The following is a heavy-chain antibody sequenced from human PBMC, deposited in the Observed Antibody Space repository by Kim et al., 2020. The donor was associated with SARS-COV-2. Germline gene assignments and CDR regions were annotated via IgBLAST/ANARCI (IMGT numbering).Heavy chain of an antibody. CDR3: SKRVVDSKNWYATDY. J-gene: IGHJ4*02. Sequence: GESLKISCAASGFTFSSYAINWVRQAPGKGLEWVSVITGSGGATYYADSVKGRFTISRDNSKNTVHLQMNSLRAEDTAVYYCSKRVVDSKNWYATDYWGQGTLVTVSS. V-gene: IGHV3-23*01. CDR1: GFTFSSYA. D-gene: IGHD6-13*01. CDR2: ITGSGGAT.